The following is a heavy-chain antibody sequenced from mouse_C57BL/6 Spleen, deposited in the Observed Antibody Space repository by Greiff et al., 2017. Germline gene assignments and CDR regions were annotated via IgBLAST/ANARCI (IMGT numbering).Heavy chain of an antibody. CDR3: TRGDYGNSEGFDY. CDR1: GYTFTSYW. Sequence: QVQLQQSGAELVKPGASVKMSCKASGYTFTSYWITWVKQRPGQGLEWIGDIYPGSGSTNYNEKFRSKATLTVDTSSSTAYMQLSSLTSEDSAVYYCTRGDYGNSEGFDYWGQGTTLTVSS. CDR2: IYPGSGST. V-gene: IGHV1-55*01. D-gene: IGHD1-1*01. J-gene: IGHJ2*01.